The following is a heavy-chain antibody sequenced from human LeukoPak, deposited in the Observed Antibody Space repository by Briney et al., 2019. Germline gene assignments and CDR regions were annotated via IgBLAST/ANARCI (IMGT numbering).Heavy chain of an antibody. CDR2: ISWSSGSI. CDR3: AKDRKASRVRTLGNYGMDV. J-gene: IGHJ6*02. V-gene: IGHV3-9*01. Sequence: GGSLRLSCAASGFTFSSYWMHWVRQAPGKGLVGVSGISWSSGSIGCAGSVKGRFTISRDNAKNSLYLQMTSLRAEDTALYYCAKDRKASRVRTLGNYGMDVWGQGTTVTVSS. CDR1: GFTFSSYW. D-gene: IGHD1-1*01.